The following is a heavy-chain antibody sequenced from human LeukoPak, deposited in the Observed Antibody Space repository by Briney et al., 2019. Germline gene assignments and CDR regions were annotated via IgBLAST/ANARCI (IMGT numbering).Heavy chain of an antibody. V-gene: IGHV1-69*04. CDR2: IIPIFGIA. J-gene: IGHJ4*02. CDR1: GGTFNSYA. CDR3: ASTRFLEWLSPHHFNY. D-gene: IGHD3-3*01. Sequence: ASVKVSCKASGGTFNSYAISWVRQAPGQGLEWMGRIIPIFGIANYAQKFQGRVTITADKSTSTAYMELSSLRSEDTAVYYCASTRFLEWLSPHHFNYWGQGTLVTVSS.